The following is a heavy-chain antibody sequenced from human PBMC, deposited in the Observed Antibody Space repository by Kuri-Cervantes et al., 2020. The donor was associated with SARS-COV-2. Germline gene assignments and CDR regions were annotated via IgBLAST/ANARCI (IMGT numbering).Heavy chain of an antibody. CDR3: ARGDFWSGYYYDY. Sequence: GGSLRLSCAASGFTFSSYSMNWVRQAPGKGLEWVSSISSSSSYIYYADSVKGRFTISRDNAKNSLYLQMNSLRAEDTAVYYCARGDFWSGYYYDYWGQGNLVTVSS. J-gene: IGHJ4*02. CDR1: GFTFSSYS. D-gene: IGHD3-3*01. CDR2: ISSSSSYI. V-gene: IGHV3-21*01.